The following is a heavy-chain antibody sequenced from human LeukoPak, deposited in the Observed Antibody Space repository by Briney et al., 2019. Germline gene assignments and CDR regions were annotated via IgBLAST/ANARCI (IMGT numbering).Heavy chain of an antibody. CDR1: GGSFSGYY. D-gene: IGHD4-23*01. Sequence: SETLSLTCAVYGGSFSGYYWSWIRQPPGKGLEWIGEINHSGSTNYNPSLKGRVTISVDTSKNQFSLKLSSVTAADTAVYYCARVSSAVVAPFDYWGQGTLVTVSS. V-gene: IGHV4-34*01. CDR2: INHSGST. CDR3: ARVSSAVVAPFDY. J-gene: IGHJ4*02.